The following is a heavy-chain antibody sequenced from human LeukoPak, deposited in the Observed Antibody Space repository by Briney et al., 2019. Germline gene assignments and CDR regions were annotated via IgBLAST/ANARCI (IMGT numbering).Heavy chain of an antibody. CDR1: GGTCSSYA. J-gene: IGHJ4*02. CDR2: IIPIFGTA. Sequence: GASVKVSCKASGGTCSSYAISWVRQAPGQGLEWMGGIIPIFGTAKYAQKFQGRVTIIADESTSIAYMELSSLRSEDTAVYYCARGAFYYDSSGYYLAASFDYWGQGTLVTVSS. CDR3: ARGAFYYDSSGYYLAASFDY. D-gene: IGHD3-22*01. V-gene: IGHV1-69*13.